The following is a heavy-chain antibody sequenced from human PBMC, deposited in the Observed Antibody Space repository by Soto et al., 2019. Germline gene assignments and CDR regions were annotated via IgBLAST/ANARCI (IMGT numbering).Heavy chain of an antibody. Sequence: GASVKVSCKASGYTFTSYGISWVRQAPGQGLEWMGWISAYNGNTNYAQKLQGRVTMTTDTSTSTAYMELRSLRSDDTAVSYCAMAIVPMWGSCFGERAIGTPKNWFDPWGQGTLVTVSS. CDR3: AMAIVPMWGSCFGERAIGTPKNWFDP. J-gene: IGHJ5*02. CDR1: GYTFTSYG. D-gene: IGHD2-2*01. CDR2: ISAYNGNT. V-gene: IGHV1-18*01.